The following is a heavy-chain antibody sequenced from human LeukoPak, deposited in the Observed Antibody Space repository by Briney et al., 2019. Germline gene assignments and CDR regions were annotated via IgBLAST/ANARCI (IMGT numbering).Heavy chain of an antibody. CDR2: ISAYNGNT. D-gene: IGHD2-8*01. V-gene: IGHV1-18*01. Sequence: GASVKVSCKASGYTFTSYGISWVRQAPGQGLEWMGWISAYNGNTNYAQKLQGRVTMTTDTSTSTAYMELRSLRSDDTAVYYCARDHRDCTNGVCYSGGSDAFDIWGQGTTVTVSS. CDR3: ARDHRDCTNGVCYSGGSDAFDI. CDR1: GYTFTSYG. J-gene: IGHJ3*02.